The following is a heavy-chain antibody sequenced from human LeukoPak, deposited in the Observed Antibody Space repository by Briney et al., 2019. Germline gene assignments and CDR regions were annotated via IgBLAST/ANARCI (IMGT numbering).Heavy chain of an antibody. CDR3: TREGRDDF. J-gene: IGHJ4*02. CDR1: GFTFRYYE. V-gene: IGHV3-48*03. Sequence: PGGSLGLSCAASGFTFRYYEMNWVRQARGKGLEWVSYINSNGHSIYYPASVKGRFTISRDNAKNSLCMQMNSPRAEDTAVYYCTREGRDDFWGQGTLVTVSS. CDR2: INSNGHSI.